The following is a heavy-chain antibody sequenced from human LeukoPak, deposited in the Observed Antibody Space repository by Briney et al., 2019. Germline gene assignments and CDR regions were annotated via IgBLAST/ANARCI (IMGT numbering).Heavy chain of an antibody. V-gene: IGHV4-34*01. CDR1: GGSFSGYY. Sequence: SETLSLTCAVYGGSFSGYYWSWIRQPPGKGLEWIGEINHSGSTNYNPSLKGRVTISVDTSKNQFSLKLSSVTAADTAVYYCARLGYYYDSSGYQRDAFDIWGQGTMVTVSS. D-gene: IGHD3-22*01. J-gene: IGHJ3*02. CDR2: INHSGST. CDR3: ARLGYYYDSSGYQRDAFDI.